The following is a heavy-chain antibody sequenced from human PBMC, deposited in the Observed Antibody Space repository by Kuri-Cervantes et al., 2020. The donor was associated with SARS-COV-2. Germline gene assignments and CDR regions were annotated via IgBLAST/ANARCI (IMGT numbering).Heavy chain of an antibody. J-gene: IGHJ6*03. V-gene: IGHV3-21*01. Sequence: GGSLRLSCAASGFTFSSYGMHWVRQAPGKGLEWVSSISSSSYIYYADSVKGRFTISRGNAKNSLYLQMNSLRAEDTAVYYCARDVAAGRAYYYYMDVWGKGTTVTVSS. CDR2: ISSSSYI. CDR3: ARDVAAGRAYYYYMDV. D-gene: IGHD6-13*01. CDR1: GFTFSSYG.